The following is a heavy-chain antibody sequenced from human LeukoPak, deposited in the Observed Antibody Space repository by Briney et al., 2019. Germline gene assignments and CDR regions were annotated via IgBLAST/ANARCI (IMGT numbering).Heavy chain of an antibody. CDR2: IRYDGTKK. CDR1: GFTFSTYG. V-gene: IGHV3-30*02. CDR3: AKERVVRGVAGDY. J-gene: IGHJ4*02. Sequence: GGSLRLSCAASGFTFSTYGMHWVRQAPGKGLEWVAFIRYDGTKKYYADSLKGRFTISRDNSKNTLYLQMNSLRAEDTAVYYCAKERVVRGVAGDYWGQGTLVTVSS. D-gene: IGHD3-10*01.